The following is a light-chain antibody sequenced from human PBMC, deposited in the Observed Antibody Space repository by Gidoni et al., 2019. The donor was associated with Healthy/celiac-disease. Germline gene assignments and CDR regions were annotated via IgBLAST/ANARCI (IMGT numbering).Light chain of an antibody. Sequence: EIVLTQSPGPLSLSPGERATLSCRASQSVSSSYLAWYQQKPGQAPRLLIYGASSRATGIPDRFSGSGSGTDFTLTISRLEPEDFAAYYCQQYGSSPRTFGQXTKVEIK. CDR3: QQYGSSPRT. CDR2: GAS. V-gene: IGKV3-20*01. J-gene: IGKJ1*01. CDR1: QSVSSSY.